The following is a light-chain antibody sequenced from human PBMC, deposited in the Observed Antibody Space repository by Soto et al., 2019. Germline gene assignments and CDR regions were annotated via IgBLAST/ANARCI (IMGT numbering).Light chain of an antibody. CDR3: QSYDSNLNVI. CDR2: GNT. V-gene: IGLV1-40*01. CDR1: ASNIGAGYD. Sequence: QSVLTQPPSVSGAPGQRVTISCSGSASNIGAGYDEHWYQQLPGTAPKLLIYGNTNRPSGVPDRFSGSQSGTSASLAITGLQTADEAVYYCQSYDSNLNVIFGGGTQLTVL. J-gene: IGLJ2*01.